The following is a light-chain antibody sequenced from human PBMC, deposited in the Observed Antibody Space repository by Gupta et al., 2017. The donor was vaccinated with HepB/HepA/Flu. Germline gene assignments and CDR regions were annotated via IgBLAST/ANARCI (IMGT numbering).Light chain of an antibody. Sequence: QSALTQPPSVSGSPGQSVTISCTGTSSDVGSYNRVSWYQQPPGTAPKLMIYEVSNRPSGVPDRFSGSKSGNTASLTISGLQAEDEADYYCGSYTSSSTWGVFGGGTKLTVL. CDR2: EVS. CDR3: GSYTSSSTWGV. CDR1: SSDVGSYNR. J-gene: IGLJ2*01. V-gene: IGLV2-18*02.